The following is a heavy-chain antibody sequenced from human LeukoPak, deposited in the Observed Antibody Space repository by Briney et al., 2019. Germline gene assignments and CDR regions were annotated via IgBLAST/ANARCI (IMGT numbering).Heavy chain of an antibody. Sequence: GGSLRLSCAASGFTVSSNSMSWVRQAPGKGLEWVAVIYSGGSTYYADSVKGRFTISRDNAKNSLSLQMNSLRAEDTAVYFCAREGVCGGDCYSKSYWGQGTLVTVSS. CDR2: IYSGGST. CDR1: GFTVSSNS. CDR3: AREGVCGGDCYSKSY. V-gene: IGHV3-66*01. D-gene: IGHD2-21*02. J-gene: IGHJ4*02.